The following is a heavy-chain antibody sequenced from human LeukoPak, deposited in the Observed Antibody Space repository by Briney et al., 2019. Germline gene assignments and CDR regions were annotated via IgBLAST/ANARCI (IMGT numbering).Heavy chain of an antibody. CDR3: AKVTGTTNY. CDR2: ISGRDEST. J-gene: IGHJ4*02. Sequence: GGSLRLSCAVSGLTFSNYALSWVRQAPGKGLEWVSAISGRDESTYYADSVKGRFTISRDNSKSTLYLQMSSLRAEDTAVYHCAKVTGTTNYWGQGTLVTVSS. V-gene: IGHV3-23*01. D-gene: IGHD1-1*01. CDR1: GLTFSNYA.